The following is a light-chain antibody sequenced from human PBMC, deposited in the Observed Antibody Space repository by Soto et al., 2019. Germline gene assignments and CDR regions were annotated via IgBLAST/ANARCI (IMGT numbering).Light chain of an antibody. Sequence: EIVLTQSPGTLSLSPGERATLSCTASQSVNNNVAWYQQKPGHTPRLLIYSASIGATGTPARFSGSGSGSDFTLTISSLQSEDFAVYYCQQYNKWPLTFGPGTKVAIK. J-gene: IGKJ3*01. CDR1: QSVNNN. CDR3: QQYNKWPLT. V-gene: IGKV3-15*01. CDR2: SAS.